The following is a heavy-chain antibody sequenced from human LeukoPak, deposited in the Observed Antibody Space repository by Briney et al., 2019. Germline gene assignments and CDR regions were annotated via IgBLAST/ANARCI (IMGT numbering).Heavy chain of an antibody. D-gene: IGHD2-2*02. Sequence: GGSLRLSCAASGFTFDDYAMHWVRQAPGKGLEWVSGISWNSGSIGYADSVKGRFTISRDNAKNSLYLQMNSLRAEDTAVYYCARDLDIVVVPAAISDAFDIWGQGTMVTVSS. CDR2: ISWNSGSI. J-gene: IGHJ3*02. V-gene: IGHV3-9*01. CDR3: ARDLDIVVVPAAISDAFDI. CDR1: GFTFDDYA.